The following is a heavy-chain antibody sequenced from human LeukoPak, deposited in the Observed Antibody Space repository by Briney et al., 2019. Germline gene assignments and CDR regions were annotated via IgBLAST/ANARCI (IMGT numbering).Heavy chain of an antibody. CDR1: GGTFSSYA. V-gene: IGHV1-69*13. D-gene: IGHD3-3*01. CDR2: IIPIFGTA. Sequence: SVKVSCTASGGTFSSYAISWVRQAPGQGLEWMGGIIPIFGTANYAQKFQGRVTITADESTSTAYMELSSLRSEDTAVYYCARALEWPSNWFDPWGQGTLVTVSS. CDR3: ARALEWPSNWFDP. J-gene: IGHJ5*02.